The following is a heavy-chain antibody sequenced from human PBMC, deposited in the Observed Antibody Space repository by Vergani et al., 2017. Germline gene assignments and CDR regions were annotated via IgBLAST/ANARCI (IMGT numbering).Heavy chain of an antibody. D-gene: IGHD6-19*01. CDR3: ARCRIAVAAWGY. Sequence: QVQLQQWGAGLLKPSETLSLTCAVYGGSFSGYYWSWIRQPPGKGLEWIGEIKHSGSTNYNPSLKSRVTISIDTSKIQFSRKLSSVTAADTAVYYCARCRIAVAAWGYWGQGTLVTVSS. J-gene: IGHJ4*02. CDR1: GGSFSGYY. V-gene: IGHV4-34*01. CDR2: IKHSGST.